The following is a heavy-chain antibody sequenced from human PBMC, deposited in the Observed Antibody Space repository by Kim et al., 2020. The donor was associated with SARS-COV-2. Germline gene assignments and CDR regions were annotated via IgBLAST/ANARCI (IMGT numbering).Heavy chain of an antibody. D-gene: IGHD6-13*01. CDR3: AREGGQQLVLLYYYYGMDV. Sequence: ASVKVSCKASGYTFTSYGISWVRQAPGQGLEWMGWISAYNGNTNYAQKLQGRVTMTTDTSTSTAYMELRSLRSDDTAVYYCAREGGQQLVLLYYYYGMDVWGQGTTVTVSS. J-gene: IGHJ6*02. CDR2: ISAYNGNT. V-gene: IGHV1-18*04. CDR1: GYTFTSYG.